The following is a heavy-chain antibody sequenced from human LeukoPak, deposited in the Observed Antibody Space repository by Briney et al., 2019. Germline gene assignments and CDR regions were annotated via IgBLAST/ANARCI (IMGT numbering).Heavy chain of an antibody. J-gene: IGHJ3*02. Sequence: GGSLRLSCAASGFTFSSYGMSWARQAPGRGLEWVSAISDSGGSTYYADSVKGRFTISRDNSKNTLYLQMNSLRAEDTAVYYCAKDWVVRGVIIKDAFDIWGQGTMVTVSS. CDR3: AKDWVVRGVIIKDAFDI. V-gene: IGHV3-23*01. CDR2: ISDSGGST. D-gene: IGHD3-10*01. CDR1: GFTFSSYG.